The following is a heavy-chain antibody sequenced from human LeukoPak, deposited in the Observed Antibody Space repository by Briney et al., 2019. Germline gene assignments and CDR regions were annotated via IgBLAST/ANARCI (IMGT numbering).Heavy chain of an antibody. CDR1: GVSISNGDYY. D-gene: IGHD3-22*01. J-gene: IGHJ4*02. CDR2: IYYTGIT. V-gene: IGHV4-30-4*01. Sequence: SETLSLTCTVSGVSISNGDYYWSWIRQPPGKGLEWIGYIYYTGITYYNPSLKSRVTISVDTSKNQFSLKLSSVTAADTAVYYCARDPRYYYDSSGYHYFDYWGQGTLVTVSS. CDR3: ARDPRYYYDSSGYHYFDY.